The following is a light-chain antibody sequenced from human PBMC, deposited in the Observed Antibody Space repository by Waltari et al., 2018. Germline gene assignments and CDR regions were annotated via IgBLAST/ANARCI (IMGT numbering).Light chain of an antibody. V-gene: IGLV2-14*01. J-gene: IGLJ1*01. Sequence: QSALTQPASVSGSPGQSITISCTGPSSDVGGHNQVSWCQQHPGKAPKVLIYDVIFRATGVSNRFSGSKSGNTASLTISGLQADDEGDYYCSSYTSSNTFVFGTGTKVTVL. CDR2: DVI. CDR1: SSDVGGHNQ. CDR3: SSYTSSNTFV.